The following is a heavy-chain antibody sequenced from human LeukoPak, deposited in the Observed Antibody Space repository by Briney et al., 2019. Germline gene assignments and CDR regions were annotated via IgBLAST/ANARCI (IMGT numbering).Heavy chain of an antibody. D-gene: IGHD7-27*01. CDR1: GFTFSTYW. CDR2: ITYDGNNK. J-gene: IGHJ4*02. V-gene: IGHV3-30-3*01. Sequence: GGSLRLSCAASGFTFSTYWMNWVRQAPGKGLEWVAAITYDGNNKYYADSVKGRFTVSRDNSKNTLYLQMNSLRAEDTAVYYCARGLLGAPTSYFDSWGQGTLVTVSS. CDR3: ARGLLGAPTSYFDS.